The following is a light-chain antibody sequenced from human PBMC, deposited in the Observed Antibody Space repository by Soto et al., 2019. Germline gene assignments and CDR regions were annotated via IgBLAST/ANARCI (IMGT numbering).Light chain of an antibody. Sequence: EIVLTQSQGTLSLSPGERATLSCRASQSVRSNSLAWYQQKPGQAPRLLIYNSSTRATGIPDRFSGSGSGTDFTLTISRLEPEDFALYYCQQYRDLPQTFGQGTQVEIK. J-gene: IGKJ1*01. CDR3: QQYRDLPQT. CDR2: NSS. V-gene: IGKV3-20*01. CDR1: QSVRSNS.